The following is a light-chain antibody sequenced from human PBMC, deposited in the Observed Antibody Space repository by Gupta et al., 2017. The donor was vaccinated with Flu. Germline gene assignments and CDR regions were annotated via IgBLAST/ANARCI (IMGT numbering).Light chain of an antibody. CDR1: TSNIGKNY. CDR2: AND. J-gene: IGLJ2*01. Sequence: QAVLTQPPSVSGAPGQQVTISCSGSTSNIGKNYVSWYQQFPGAAHTLRSYANDKRPSATPDPFAFSTSCKSDKLALTVLQSRDDADYYCENARYKLTGLWRVGGGTKLTVL. V-gene: IGLV1-51*02. CDR3: ENARYKLTGLWR.